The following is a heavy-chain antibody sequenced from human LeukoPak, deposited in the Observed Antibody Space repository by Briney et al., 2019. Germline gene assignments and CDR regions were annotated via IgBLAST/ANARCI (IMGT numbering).Heavy chain of an antibody. J-gene: IGHJ4*02. CDR2: INHSGST. D-gene: IGHD3-10*01. V-gene: IGHV4-34*01. Sequence: PSETLSLTCAVYGGSFSGYYWSWIRQPPGKGLEWIGEINHSGSTNYNPSLKSRVTISVDTSKSQFSLKLSSVTAADTAVYYCAREHTMVRGALYWDQGTLVTVSS. CDR1: GGSFSGYY. CDR3: AREHTMVRGALY.